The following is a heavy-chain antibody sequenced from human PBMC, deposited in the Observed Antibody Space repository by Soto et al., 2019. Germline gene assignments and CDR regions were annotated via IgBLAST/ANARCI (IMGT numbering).Heavy chain of an antibody. Sequence: EVQLLESGGGLVQPGGSLRLSCAASGFTFSSYAMSWVRQALGKGLEWVSAISGSGGSTYYADSVKGRFTISRDNSKNTLYLQMNSLRAEDTAVYYCAKDRDPFYYGSGSFAPFDYWGQGTLVTVSS. D-gene: IGHD3-10*01. J-gene: IGHJ4*02. CDR2: ISGSGGST. CDR1: GFTFSSYA. V-gene: IGHV3-23*01. CDR3: AKDRDPFYYGSGSFAPFDY.